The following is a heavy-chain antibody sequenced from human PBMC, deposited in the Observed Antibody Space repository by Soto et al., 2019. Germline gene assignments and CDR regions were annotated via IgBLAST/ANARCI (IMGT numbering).Heavy chain of an antibody. J-gene: IGHJ6*02. V-gene: IGHV1-58*02. CDR1: GFTFTSSA. CDR3: ARDLGSLRFLEWLRYYYYGMDV. D-gene: IGHD3-3*01. CDR2: IVVGSGNT. Sequence: SVKVSCKASGFTFTSSAMQWVRQARGQRLEWIGWIVVGSGNTNYAQKFQERVTISRDNSKNTLYLQMNSLRAEDTAVYYCARDLGSLRFLEWLRYYYYGMDVWGQGTTVTVSS.